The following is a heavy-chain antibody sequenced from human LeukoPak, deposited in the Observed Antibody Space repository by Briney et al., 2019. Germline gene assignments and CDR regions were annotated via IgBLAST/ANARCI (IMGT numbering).Heavy chain of an antibody. Sequence: GGSLRLSCAASGFTVSSNYMSWVRQAPAKGLEWVSVIYSGGSTYYADSVKGRFTISRHNSKNTLYLQMNSLRAEDTAVYYCAREQQLVRGAFDIWGQGTMVTVSS. CDR2: IYSGGST. D-gene: IGHD6-13*01. CDR3: AREQQLVRGAFDI. V-gene: IGHV3-53*04. CDR1: GFTVSSNY. J-gene: IGHJ3*02.